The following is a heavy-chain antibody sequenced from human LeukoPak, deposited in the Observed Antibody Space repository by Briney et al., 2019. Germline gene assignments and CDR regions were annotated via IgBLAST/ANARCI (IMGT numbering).Heavy chain of an antibody. CDR3: ARLRSSSWPAY. CDR2: ITGTGGSP. D-gene: IGHD6-13*01. J-gene: IGHJ4*02. Sequence: GGSLRLSCAASGFTFSIYWMSWVRQAPGKGLEWVSAITGTGGSPYSADSVKGRFTISRDNSKNTLYLQMNSLRAEDTAVYYCARLRSSSWPAYWGQGTLVTVSS. V-gene: IGHV3-23*01. CDR1: GFTFSIYW.